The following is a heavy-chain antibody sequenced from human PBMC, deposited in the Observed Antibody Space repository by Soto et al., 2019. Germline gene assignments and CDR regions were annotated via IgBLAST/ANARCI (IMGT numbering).Heavy chain of an antibody. J-gene: IGHJ4*02. CDR1: GFTVSSNY. V-gene: IGHV3-66*01. Sequence: EVHLVDSGGGLVQPGGSLTLSCVASGFTVSSNYMTWVRQAPGKGLEWVSVIYRDASTSYADSVKGRFTISRDNSKNTLYLQMNSLRAADTAVYYCAGGAKYYFDYWGQGTLVTVSS. CDR3: AGGAKYYFDY. CDR2: IYRDAST.